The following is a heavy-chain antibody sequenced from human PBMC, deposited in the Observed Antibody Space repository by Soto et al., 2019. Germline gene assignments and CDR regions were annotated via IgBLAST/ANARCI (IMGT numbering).Heavy chain of an antibody. J-gene: IGHJ6*02. CDR2: MNPNSGNT. D-gene: IGHD3-10*01. CDR1: GYTFTSYD. CDR3: ARTMVRGVIKSYYYYGMDV. Sequence: QVKLVQSGAEVKKPGASVKVSCKASGYTFTSYDINWVRQATGQGLEWMGWMNPNSGNTGYAQKFQGRVTMTRNTSISTAYMELSSLRSEDTAVYYCARTMVRGVIKSYYYYGMDVWGQGTTVTVSS. V-gene: IGHV1-8*01.